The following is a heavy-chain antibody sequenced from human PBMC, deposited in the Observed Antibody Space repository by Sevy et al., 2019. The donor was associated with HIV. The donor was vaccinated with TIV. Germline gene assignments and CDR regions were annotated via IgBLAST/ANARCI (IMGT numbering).Heavy chain of an antibody. CDR2: MKQDGSEE. CDR1: GFSFSIYW. D-gene: IGHD5-18*01. Sequence: GGSLRLSCAASGFSFSIYWMSWVRQAPGKGLEWVATMKQDGSEEAYVDSVKGRFTISRDNAKNSLFLQMNSLSAEDTAVYYCVREGLGGYSYSLDYWGHGTLVTVSS. J-gene: IGHJ4*01. V-gene: IGHV3-7*01. CDR3: VREGLGGYSYSLDY.